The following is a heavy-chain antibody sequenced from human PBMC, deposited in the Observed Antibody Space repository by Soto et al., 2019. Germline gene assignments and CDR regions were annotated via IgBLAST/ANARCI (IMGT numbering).Heavy chain of an antibody. J-gene: IGHJ4*02. V-gene: IGHV3-7*05. CDR3: ARGGYSYPYYFDY. CDR1: GFTFSSYW. CDR2: IKQDGSEK. Sequence: EVQLVESGGGLVQPGGSLRLSCAASGFTFSSYWMSWVRQAPGKGLEWVANIKQDGSEKYYVDSVKGRFTISRDNAKNSLYLHINSLRAEDTAVYYCARGGYSYPYYFDYWGQGTLVTVSS. D-gene: IGHD5-18*01.